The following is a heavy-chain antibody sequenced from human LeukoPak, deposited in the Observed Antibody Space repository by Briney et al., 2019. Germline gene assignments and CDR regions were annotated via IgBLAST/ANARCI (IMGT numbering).Heavy chain of an antibody. CDR2: IRYDGSNK. V-gene: IGHV3-30*02. J-gene: IGHJ4*02. Sequence: GGSLRLSCAASGFTFSTYGIHWVRQAPGKGLEWVAFIRYDGSNKYYADSVKGRFTISKDNSKNTLYLQMNSLRAEDTAVYYCAREIVGTTSPGTDYFDYWGQGTLVTVSS. CDR1: GFTFSTYG. CDR3: AREIVGTTSPGTDYFDY. D-gene: IGHD1-26*01.